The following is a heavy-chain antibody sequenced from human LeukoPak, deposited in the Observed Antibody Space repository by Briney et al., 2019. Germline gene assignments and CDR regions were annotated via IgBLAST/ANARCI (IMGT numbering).Heavy chain of an antibody. D-gene: IGHD2-2*01. CDR3: ASRLYCSNTRCRNFPFAY. CDR2: IIPIFGTA. V-gene: IGHV1-69*01. Sequence: SVKVSCKASGGTFSSYAINWVRQAPGHGLEWMGGIIPIFGTANYAQKFQDRVTITADESTSTAYMELSSLRSEDTAIYYCASRLYCSNTRCRNFPFAYWGQGTLVTVSS. J-gene: IGHJ4*02. CDR1: GGTFSSYA.